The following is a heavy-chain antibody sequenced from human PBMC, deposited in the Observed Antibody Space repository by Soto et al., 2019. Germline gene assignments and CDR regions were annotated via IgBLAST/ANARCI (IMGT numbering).Heavy chain of an antibody. CDR2: ISGSGST. CDR1: GFTFSSYA. V-gene: IGHV4-39*01. CDR3: ARLPGITTSRRDY. D-gene: IGHD1-1*01. J-gene: IGHJ4*02. Sequence: GSLRLSCAASGFTFSSYAMSWVRQAPGKGLEWVSSISGSGSTYYSPSLKSRVTISVDTSKNQFSLKVSSVTAADTAVYYCARLPGITTSRRDYWGQGTLVTVSS.